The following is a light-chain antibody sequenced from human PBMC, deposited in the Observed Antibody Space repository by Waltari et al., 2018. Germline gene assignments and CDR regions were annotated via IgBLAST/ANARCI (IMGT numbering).Light chain of an antibody. CDR3: QSYDSSLSGFYV. CDR1: SPNIGAGYD. Sequence: QSVLTQPPSVSGAPGQRVTISCHGGSPNIGAGYDVHRYQKLPGTAPKLLIYDNTNRPSGVPDRFSGSKSGTSASLAITGLQAEDEADYYCQSYDSSLSGFYVFGTGTRVTVL. J-gene: IGLJ1*01. V-gene: IGLV1-40*01. CDR2: DNT.